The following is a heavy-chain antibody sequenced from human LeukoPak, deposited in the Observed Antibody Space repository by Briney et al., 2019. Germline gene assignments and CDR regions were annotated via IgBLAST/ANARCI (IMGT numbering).Heavy chain of an antibody. J-gene: IGHJ5*02. D-gene: IGHD6-19*01. CDR2: INPNSGGT. Sequence: ASVKVSCKASGYTFTGYYMPWVRQAPGQGLEWMGWINPNSGGTNYAQKFQGRVTMTRDTSISTAYMELSRLRSDDTAVYYCAREEVVACNPVTNWFDPWGQRTLVTVSS. CDR1: GYTFTGYY. V-gene: IGHV1-2*02. CDR3: AREEVVACNPVTNWFDP.